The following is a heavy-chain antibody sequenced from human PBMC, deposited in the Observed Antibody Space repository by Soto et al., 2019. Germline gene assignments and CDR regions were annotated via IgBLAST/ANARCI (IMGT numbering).Heavy chain of an antibody. D-gene: IGHD6-6*01. Sequence: ESGGGLVQPGGSLRLSRAASGFTFSSYWMSWVRQAPGKGLEWVANIKQDGSEKYYVDSVKGRFTISRDNAKNSLYLQMNSLRAEDTAVYYCARPGSIAARPFYYYGMDVWGQGSTVTVSS. CDR1: GFTFSSYW. CDR3: ARPGSIAARPFYYYGMDV. J-gene: IGHJ6*02. CDR2: IKQDGSEK. V-gene: IGHV3-7*03.